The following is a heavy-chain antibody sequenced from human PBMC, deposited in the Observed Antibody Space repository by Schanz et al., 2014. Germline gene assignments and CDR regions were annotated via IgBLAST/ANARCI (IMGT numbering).Heavy chain of an antibody. CDR1: GFTFSSYA. V-gene: IGHV3-21*05. D-gene: IGHD5-18*01. Sequence: VQLVESGGGVVQPGRSLRLSCAASGFTFSSYALHWVRQAPGKGLEWVSYVSSSSSYTHYADSVKGRFTISRDNSKTTVYLQMNSLRAEDTAVYYCAKDAENTAMITDYFDYWGQGTLVTVSS. CDR3: AKDAENTAMITDYFDY. CDR2: VSSSSSYT. J-gene: IGHJ4*02.